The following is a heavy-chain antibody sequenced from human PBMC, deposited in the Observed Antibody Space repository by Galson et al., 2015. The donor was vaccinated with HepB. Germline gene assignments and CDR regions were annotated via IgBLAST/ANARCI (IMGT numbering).Heavy chain of an antibody. D-gene: IGHD7-27*01. Sequence: CAISGDSVSNNGATWNWIRQSPSRGLEWLGRTYYRSKWYDDYAFSVKGRITINADTSKNQFSLQLNSVTPEDTAVYYCASGPDWYFDLWGRGTLVSVSS. CDR3: ASGPDWYFDL. V-gene: IGHV6-1*01. J-gene: IGHJ2*01. CDR1: GDSVSNNGAT. CDR2: TYYRSKWYD.